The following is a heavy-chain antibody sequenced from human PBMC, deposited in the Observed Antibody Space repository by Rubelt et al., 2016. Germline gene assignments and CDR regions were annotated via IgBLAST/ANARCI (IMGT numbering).Heavy chain of an antibody. Sequence: LTCTVSGGSISSYYWSWIRQPPGKGLEWIGYIYYSGSTNYNPSLKSRVTISVDTSKNQFSLKLSSVTAADTAVYYCARRPSRDAFDIWGQGTMVTVSS. CDR2: IYYSGST. J-gene: IGHJ3*02. CDR1: GGSISSYY. CDR3: ARRPSRDAFDI. V-gene: IGHV4-59*01.